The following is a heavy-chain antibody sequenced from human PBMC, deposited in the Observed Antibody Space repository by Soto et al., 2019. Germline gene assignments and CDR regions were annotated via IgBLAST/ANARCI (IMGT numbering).Heavy chain of an antibody. CDR3: AKVTYYDILTGYSADY. Sequence: EVQLLESGRGLVQPGGSLRLSCAASGFTFSSYAMSWVRQAPGKGLEWVSAISGSGGSTYYADSVKGRFTISRDNSKNTLYLQMNSLRAEDTAVYYCAKVTYYDILTGYSADYWGQGTLVTVSS. J-gene: IGHJ4*02. CDR1: GFTFSSYA. V-gene: IGHV3-23*01. CDR2: ISGSGGST. D-gene: IGHD3-9*01.